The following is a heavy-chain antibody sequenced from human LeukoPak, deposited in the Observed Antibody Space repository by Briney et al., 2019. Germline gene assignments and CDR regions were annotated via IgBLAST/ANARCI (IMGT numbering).Heavy chain of an antibody. Sequence: GGSLRLSCADSGFTFSSHWMHWVRQAPGKGLVWVSRIKYDASSTSYADSVKGRFTISRDNSKNTLYLQMNSLRAEDTAVYYCASSPYSSGWALNSGAFDIWGQGTVVTVSS. V-gene: IGHV3-74*01. CDR3: ASSPYSSGWALNSGAFDI. J-gene: IGHJ3*02. D-gene: IGHD6-25*01. CDR2: IKYDASST. CDR1: GFTFSSHW.